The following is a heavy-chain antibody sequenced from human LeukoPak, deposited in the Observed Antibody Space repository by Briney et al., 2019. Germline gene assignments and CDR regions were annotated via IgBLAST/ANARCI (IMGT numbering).Heavy chain of an antibody. J-gene: IGHJ4*02. V-gene: IGHV4-34*01. Sequence: PSETLSLTCAVYGGSFSGYYWSWIRQPPGKGLEWIGEINHSGSTNYNPSLKSRVTISVDTSKNQFSLKLSSVTAADTAVYYCARERQYYDILTGYSQYYFDYWGQGTLVTVSS. D-gene: IGHD3-9*01. CDR2: INHSGST. CDR1: GGSFSGYY. CDR3: ARERQYYDILTGYSQYYFDY.